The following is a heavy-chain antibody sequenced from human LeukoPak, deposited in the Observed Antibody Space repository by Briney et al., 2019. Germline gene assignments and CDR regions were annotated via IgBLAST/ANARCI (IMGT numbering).Heavy chain of an antibody. J-gene: IGHJ4*02. V-gene: IGHV1-2*02. CDR3: AISVEMAAMPSYDY. CDR2: INSNSGGT. CDR1: GYXFTTYH. Sequence: ASVKVSCKASGYXFTTYHMHWVRQAPGQGLEWMGRINSNSGGTNYAQKFQGRVTMTRDTSIRTAYMELSRLTSDDTAVYYCAISVEMAAMPSYDYWGQGTLVTVSS. D-gene: IGHD5-24*01.